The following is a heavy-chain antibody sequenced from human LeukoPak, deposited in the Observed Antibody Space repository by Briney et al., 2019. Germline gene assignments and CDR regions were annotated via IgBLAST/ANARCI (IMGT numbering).Heavy chain of an antibody. Sequence: GGSLRLSCVVSGVDVNTRYMSWVRQAPGKGLEWVSVIDTGGNTHYADSVKGRFTISRDNSKNALFLQMNSLRAEDTAVYYCAKSGPYCSSTSCNYFDYWGQGTLVTVSS. J-gene: IGHJ4*02. CDR3: AKSGPYCSSTSCNYFDY. CDR1: GVDVNTRY. V-gene: IGHV3-53*01. CDR2: IDTGGNT. D-gene: IGHD2-2*01.